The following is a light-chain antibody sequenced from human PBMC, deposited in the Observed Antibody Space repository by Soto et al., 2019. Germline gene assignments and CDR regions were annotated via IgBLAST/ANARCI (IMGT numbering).Light chain of an antibody. Sequence: EIVLTQSPATLSLSPGERATLSCRASQSVSSYLAWYHHKPGQAPRLLIYDASNGATGIPARFSGSGSGTDFTLTISSLEPEDFGVYYCQQRTNWPITFGQGTRLEIK. CDR1: QSVSSY. J-gene: IGKJ5*01. CDR2: DAS. CDR3: QQRTNWPIT. V-gene: IGKV3-11*01.